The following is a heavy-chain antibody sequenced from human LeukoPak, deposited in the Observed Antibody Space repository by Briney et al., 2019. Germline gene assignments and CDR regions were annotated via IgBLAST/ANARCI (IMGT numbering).Heavy chain of an antibody. J-gene: IGHJ6*02. Sequence: ASVKVSCKASGYTFTGYYMHWVRQAPGQGLEWMGWINPNSGGTNYAQKFQGRVTMTRDTSISTAYMELSRLRSDDTAVYYCARYYDSSGYYYEDYYGMDVWGQGTTVTVSS. V-gene: IGHV1-2*02. D-gene: IGHD3-22*01. CDR1: GYTFTGYY. CDR2: INPNSGGT. CDR3: ARYYDSSGYYYEDYYGMDV.